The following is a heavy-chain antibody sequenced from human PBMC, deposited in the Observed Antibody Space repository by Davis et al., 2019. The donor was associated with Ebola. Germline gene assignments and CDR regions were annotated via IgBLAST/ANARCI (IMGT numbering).Heavy chain of an antibody. J-gene: IGHJ4*02. CDR1: GFGFSDDW. D-gene: IGHD6-19*01. V-gene: IGHV3-74*01. Sequence: GESLKISCIASGFGFSDDWVHWVRQPPGKGLQWVARINPDGSFTGYVESVKGRFIIYRDNSKNTLYLQMNILRVEDTAVYFCARFGSAWSRSYWGQGTLVTVSS. CDR3: ARFGSAWSRSY. CDR2: INPDGSFT.